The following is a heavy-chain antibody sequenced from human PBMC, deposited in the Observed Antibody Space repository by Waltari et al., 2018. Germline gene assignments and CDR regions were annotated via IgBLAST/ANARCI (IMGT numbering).Heavy chain of an antibody. J-gene: IGHJ2*01. Sequence: EVQLVESGGGLVQPGGSLRLSCAASGFTYSMYWMHWFRQAPGKGLVWFSRSNSDGSSTSYADSVKGRFTISKDNAKNTVYLQMNSLRAEDTAIYYCARGARRTTVTTGWWYFDLWGRGTLVTVSS. D-gene: IGHD4-17*01. CDR2: SNSDGSST. CDR1: GFTYSMYW. V-gene: IGHV3-74*01. CDR3: ARGARRTTVTTGWWYFDL.